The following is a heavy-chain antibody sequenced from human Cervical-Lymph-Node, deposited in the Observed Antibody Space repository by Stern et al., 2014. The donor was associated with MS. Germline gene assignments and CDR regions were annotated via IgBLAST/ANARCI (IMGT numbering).Heavy chain of an antibody. D-gene: IGHD1-26*01. CDR1: GYTFTGYH. J-gene: IGHJ3*02. Sequence: VQLVESGAEVKKPWASVKVSCTASGYTFTGYHMHWVRQAPGQGLEWMGRINPNSAGTDYAQKFQGRVTMTRDTSISTAYMELSRLRSDDTAVYYCARGVRATWEDAFDIWGQGTMVTVSS. CDR2: INPNSAGT. CDR3: ARGVRATWEDAFDI. V-gene: IGHV1-2*06.